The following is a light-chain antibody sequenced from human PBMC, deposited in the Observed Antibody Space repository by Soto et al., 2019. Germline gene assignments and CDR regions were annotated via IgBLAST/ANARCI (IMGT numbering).Light chain of an antibody. CDR1: QSVSSS. Sequence: EIVLTQSPVTLSVSPGERATLSCRASQSVSSSLAWYQQKPGQPPRLLIHAASTRAIGVPATFSGSGSGTEFTLNISSLQSEDFAVYYCQQYKHWPVTFGQGTKVETK. J-gene: IGKJ1*01. CDR2: AAS. CDR3: QQYKHWPVT. V-gene: IGKV3-15*01.